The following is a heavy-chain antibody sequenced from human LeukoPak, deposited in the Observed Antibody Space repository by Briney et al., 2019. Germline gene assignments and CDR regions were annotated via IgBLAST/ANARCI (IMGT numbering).Heavy chain of an antibody. D-gene: IGHD2-21*02. V-gene: IGHV3-23*01. CDR1: GFTFNIYA. Sequence: GGSLRLSCAASGFTFNIYAMSWVRQAPGKGLEWVSAITDSGDVTYYADSVKGRFIVSRGNSKNTLSLQMNSLRSEDTAVYYCAKDAAMTTIYYFDYWGQGTLVTVSS. CDR3: AKDAAMTTIYYFDY. CDR2: ITDSGDVT. J-gene: IGHJ4*02.